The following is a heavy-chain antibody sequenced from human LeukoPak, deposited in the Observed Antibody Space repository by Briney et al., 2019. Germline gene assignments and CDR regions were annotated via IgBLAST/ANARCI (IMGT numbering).Heavy chain of an antibody. CDR3: VRNLYKAYFAY. CDR1: GFTFSNYV. Sequence: GGSLRLSCAASGFTFSNYVMSWVRQAPGKGLEWASTISDNGDRTDYADSVKGRFTVSRDNSKNTLYLQMSSLRAEDTAVYYCVRNLYKAYFAYWGQGTLVTVSS. J-gene: IGHJ4*02. CDR2: ISDNGDRT. V-gene: IGHV3-23*01. D-gene: IGHD1-1*01.